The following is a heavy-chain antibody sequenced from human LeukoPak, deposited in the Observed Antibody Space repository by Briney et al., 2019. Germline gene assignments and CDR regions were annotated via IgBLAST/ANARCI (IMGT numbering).Heavy chain of an antibody. CDR1: GYTFTGYY. V-gene: IGHV1-2*02. Sequence: ASVKVSCKASGYTFTGYYMHWVRQAPGHGLEWMGWINPNSGGTNYAQKFQGRVTMTRDTSIFTAYMELSRLRSDDTAVYYCARGRIAVAASHPDDYWGQGTLVTVSS. J-gene: IGHJ4*02. CDR2: INPNSGGT. CDR3: ARGRIAVAASHPDDY. D-gene: IGHD6-19*01.